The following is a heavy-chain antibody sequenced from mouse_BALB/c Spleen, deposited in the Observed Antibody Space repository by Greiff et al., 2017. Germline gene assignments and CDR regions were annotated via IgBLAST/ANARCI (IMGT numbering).Heavy chain of an antibody. CDR2: ISYSGST. J-gene: IGHJ4*01. CDR3: ARSGLRGYYAMDY. Sequence: DVQLQESGPGLVKPSQSLSLTCTVTGYSITSYYAWNWIRQFPGNKLAWMGYISYSGSTSYNPSLKSRIFITRDTSKNQFFLQLNSVTTEDTATYYCARSGLRGYYAMDYWGEGSSVTVSS. D-gene: IGHD2-4*01. CDR1: GYSITSYYA. V-gene: IGHV3-2*02.